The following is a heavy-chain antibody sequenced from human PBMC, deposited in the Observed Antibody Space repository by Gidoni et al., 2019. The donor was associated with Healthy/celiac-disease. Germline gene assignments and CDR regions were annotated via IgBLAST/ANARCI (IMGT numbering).Heavy chain of an antibody. Sequence: QVQLQESGPGLVKPSETLSLTCTVSGGSVSSGSYYWSWIRQPPGKVLEWIGYIYYSGSTHFNPSLKSRVTISVDTSQNQFSLKLSSVPAADTAVYYCARDLGGSVSPRGRLFYYYYGMDVWGQGTTVTVSS. CDR3: ARDLGGSVSPRGRLFYYYYGMDV. V-gene: IGHV4-61*01. CDR2: IYYSGST. CDR1: GGSVSSGSYY. J-gene: IGHJ6*02. D-gene: IGHD3-10*01.